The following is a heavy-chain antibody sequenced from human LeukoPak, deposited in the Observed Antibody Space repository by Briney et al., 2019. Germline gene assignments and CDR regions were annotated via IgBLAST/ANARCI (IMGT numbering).Heavy chain of an antibody. J-gene: IGHJ6*03. D-gene: IGHD2-2*01. V-gene: IGHV3-23*01. CDR3: ARGQGYESYYYMDV. CDR2: LSGSGVNT. Sequence: QPGGSLRLSCAASGFTFSSYAMSWVRQAPGKGLEWVSVLSGSGVNTYYADSVKGRFTLSRDNSKNTLYLQMNSLRPEDTAVFYCARGQGYESYYYMDVWGKGTTVSVSS. CDR1: GFTFSSYA.